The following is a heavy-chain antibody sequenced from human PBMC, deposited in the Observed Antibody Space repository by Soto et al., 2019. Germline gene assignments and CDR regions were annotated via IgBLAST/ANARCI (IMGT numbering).Heavy chain of an antibody. Sequence: GSVKVCYKAFGYSFNNYDVNSVRQASGQGLEWMGWINVDSGNTDYAQKFQGRVTMTRDTSINTVYMELTGLRSDDTAVYFCARRNSGACNPWGQGTLVTVSS. CDR3: ARRNSGACNP. CDR1: GYSFNNYD. J-gene: IGHJ5*02. D-gene: IGHD2-21*01. V-gene: IGHV1-8*01. CDR2: INVDSGNT.